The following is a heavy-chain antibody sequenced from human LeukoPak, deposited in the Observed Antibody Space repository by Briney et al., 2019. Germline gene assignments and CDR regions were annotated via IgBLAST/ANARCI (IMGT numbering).Heavy chain of an antibody. CDR2: IFGGGGTT. CDR3: AKARLSTGWAYNDY. V-gene: IGHV3-23*01. D-gene: IGHD6-19*01. J-gene: IGHJ4*02. Sequence: GGSLRLSCAASGFTFSGYAMSWVRHAPGKGPEGVSAIFGGGGTTFYADSVKGRFTISRDNSKNTVYLQMNSLRAEDTAVYFCAKARLSTGWAYNDYWGQGTLVTVSS. CDR1: GFTFSGYA.